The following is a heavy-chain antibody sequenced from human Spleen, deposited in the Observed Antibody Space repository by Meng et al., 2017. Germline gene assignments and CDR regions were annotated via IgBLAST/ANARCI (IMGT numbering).Heavy chain of an antibody. J-gene: IGHJ3*02. CDR1: GGSISSGGYY. CDR2: ISHSGST. CDR3: ASGYTYGGDALDI. D-gene: IGHD5-18*01. Sequence: QGHLQEPGPGLVKPSPTLSLTCTVSGGSISSGGYYWTWIRQHPGKGLEWIGHISHSGSTYYNPSLKTRLTISLDTSKNQFSLKLSSVTAADTAVYYCASGYTYGGDALDIWGQGTMVTVSS. V-gene: IGHV4-31*03.